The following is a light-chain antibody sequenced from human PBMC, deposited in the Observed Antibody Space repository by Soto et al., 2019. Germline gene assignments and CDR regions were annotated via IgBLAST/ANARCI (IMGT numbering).Light chain of an antibody. Sequence: QSVLTQPPSVSGAPGPRVTISCTESSSNIGAGYDVHWYQQLPGTAPKLLIYANSNRPSGVPDRFSGSKSGTSASLAITELQAEDEADYYCQSYDSSLSAWVFGGGTKVTVL. CDR2: ANS. CDR1: SSNIGAGYD. J-gene: IGLJ3*02. V-gene: IGLV1-40*01. CDR3: QSYDSSLSAWV.